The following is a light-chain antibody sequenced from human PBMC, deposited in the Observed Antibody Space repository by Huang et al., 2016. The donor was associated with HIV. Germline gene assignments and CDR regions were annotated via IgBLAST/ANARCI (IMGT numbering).Light chain of an antibody. J-gene: IGKJ3*01. CDR1: QSISSK. CDR2: GAS. Sequence: ERVMTQYPVTLSVSPGERATFSCRASQSISSKLAWYQQKPGQAPRLRIYGASTRATGIPARFSGSGSGTEFTLTISSLQSEDFAVYYCQQYNNWPFTFGPGTRVDIK. CDR3: QQYNNWPFT. V-gene: IGKV3-15*01.